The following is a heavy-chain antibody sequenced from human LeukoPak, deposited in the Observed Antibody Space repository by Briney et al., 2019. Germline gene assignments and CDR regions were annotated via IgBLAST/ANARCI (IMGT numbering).Heavy chain of an antibody. Sequence: SETLSLTCTLSGGSISSGDYYWSWIRQPPGKGLEWIGYIYYSGGTYYNPSLKSRVTISLDTSRNQFSLRLSSVTAADTAVYYCARVGLVGPYDSSGYYGDYWGQGTLVTVSS. CDR1: GGSISSGDYY. CDR2: IYYSGGT. V-gene: IGHV4-30-4*01. D-gene: IGHD3-22*01. J-gene: IGHJ4*02. CDR3: ARVGLVGPYDSSGYYGDY.